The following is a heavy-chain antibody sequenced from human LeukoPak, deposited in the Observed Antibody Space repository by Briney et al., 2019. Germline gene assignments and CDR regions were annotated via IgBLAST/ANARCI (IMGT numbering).Heavy chain of an antibody. Sequence: PGESLKISCKGSGYSFTSYWIGWVRQMPGKGLEWMGIIYPGDSDTRYSPSFQGRVTISADKSISTAYLQWSSLKASDTAMYYCTLHGSGSYRFFDYWGQGTLVTVSS. D-gene: IGHD3-10*01. CDR1: GYSFTSYW. J-gene: IGHJ4*02. CDR3: TLHGSGSYRFFDY. CDR2: IYPGDSDT. V-gene: IGHV5-51*01.